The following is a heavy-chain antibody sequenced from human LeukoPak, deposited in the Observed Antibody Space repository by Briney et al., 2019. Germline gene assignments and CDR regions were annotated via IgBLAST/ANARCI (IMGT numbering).Heavy chain of an antibody. CDR2: INPADSDT. Sequence: PGESLKISCKGYIYSFTSYWIGWVRQMPGKGLEWMGIINPADSDTRYSPSFQGQVTISTDKSISTAYLQWSSLKASDPAMYSCARLGDYGMDVWGQGTTVAVSS. CDR3: ARLGDYGMDV. CDR1: IYSFTSYW. V-gene: IGHV5-51*01. J-gene: IGHJ6*02.